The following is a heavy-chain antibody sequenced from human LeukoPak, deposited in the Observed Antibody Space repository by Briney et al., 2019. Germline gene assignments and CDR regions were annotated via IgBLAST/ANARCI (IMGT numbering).Heavy chain of an antibody. CDR2: ISSSSSYI. CDR3: ARMAYYYDSSGYYQRSYYFDY. V-gene: IGHV3-21*01. D-gene: IGHD3-22*01. Sequence: GGSLSPSCAASGFTLSSYSLNWVRQAPGKGLEWVSSISSSSSYIYYADSVKSRLTISRDKAKNSLYLQMNGLRAEDTAVYYCARMAYYYDSSGYYQRSYYFDYWGQGTLVTVSS. CDR1: GFTLSSYS. J-gene: IGHJ4*02.